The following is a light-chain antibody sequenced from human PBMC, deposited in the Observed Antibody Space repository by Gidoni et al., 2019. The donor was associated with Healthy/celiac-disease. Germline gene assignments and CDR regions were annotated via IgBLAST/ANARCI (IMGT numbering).Light chain of an antibody. CDR2: GAS. V-gene: IGKV3-15*01. CDR3: QQYNNWSST. J-gene: IGKJ2*01. Sequence: EIVMTQSPATLSVSPGERATLSSRASQSVSSNLAWYQQKPGQAPRLLIYGASTRATGIPASFSGSGSGTEFTLTISSLQSEDFAVYYCQQYNNWSSTFGQGTKLEIK. CDR1: QSVSSN.